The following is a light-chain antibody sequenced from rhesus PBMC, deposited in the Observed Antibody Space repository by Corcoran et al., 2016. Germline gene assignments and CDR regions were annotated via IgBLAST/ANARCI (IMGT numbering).Light chain of an antibody. CDR3: LQDIQLPLT. CDR1: QSLLHSNGYTY. V-gene: IGKV2-91*01. CDR2: LGS. Sequence: DIVMTQTPLSLPVTPGEPASIPCRSSQSLLHSNGYTYLFWYLQKPGQSPQLLSYLGSNRASGVPDRFSGRGSGTDFTLKISRVEAEDVGVYYCLQDIQLPLTFGGGTKVELK. J-gene: IGKJ4*01.